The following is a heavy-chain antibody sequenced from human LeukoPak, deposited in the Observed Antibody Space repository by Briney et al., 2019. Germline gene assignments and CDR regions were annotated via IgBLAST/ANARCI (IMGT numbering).Heavy chain of an antibody. CDR3: ARVSPVRGEGMDV. CDR1: GFTFSSYD. J-gene: IGHJ6*02. D-gene: IGHD3-10*01. CDR2: IGTAGDT. V-gene: IGHV3-13*01. Sequence: GGSLRLSCAASGFTFSSYDMHWVRHATGKGLEWVSAIGTAGDTYYPGSVKGRFTISRENAKNSLYLQMNSLRAGDTAVYYCARVSPVRGEGMDVWGQGTTVTVSS.